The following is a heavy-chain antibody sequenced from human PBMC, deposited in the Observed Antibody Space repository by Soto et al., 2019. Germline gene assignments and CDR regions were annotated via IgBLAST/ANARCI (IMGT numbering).Heavy chain of an antibody. V-gene: IGHV6-1*01. CDR3: ARGSSTLGVDV. Sequence: QVQLQQSGPGLVKPSQTLSLTCAISGDSVSSNSAVWNWIRQSPSRGLEWLGRTYYRSKWYNDYALSVKSRRSSNPDRSKNQFALQLNSVIPEDAAVYYCARGSSTLGVDVWGQGTTVTVSS. CDR2: TYYRSKWYN. CDR1: GDSVSSNSAV. J-gene: IGHJ6*02. D-gene: IGHD2-2*01.